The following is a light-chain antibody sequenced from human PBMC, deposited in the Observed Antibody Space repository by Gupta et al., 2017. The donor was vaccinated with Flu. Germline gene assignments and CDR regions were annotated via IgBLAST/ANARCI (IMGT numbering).Light chain of an antibody. J-gene: IGKJ4*01. V-gene: IGKV3-15*01. CDR1: QSVRGN. CDR2: GTS. CDR3: QQYINWPRT. Sequence: SPGERATLSCRASQSVRGNLAWYQQKPGQAPRLLIYGTSTRATGIPARFSGSGSETEFTLTISTLQSEDFAIYSCQQYINWPRTFGGGTKVEIK.